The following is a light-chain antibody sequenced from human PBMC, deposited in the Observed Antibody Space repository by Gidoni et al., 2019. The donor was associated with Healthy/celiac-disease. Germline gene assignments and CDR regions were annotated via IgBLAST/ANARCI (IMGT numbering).Light chain of an antibody. CDR1: QSVSSY. V-gene: IGKV3-11*01. CDR3: QQRSNWWIT. Sequence: EIVLTQSPATLSLSPGERATLSCRASQSVSSYLAWYQQKPGQAPRLLIYDASNRATGIPARFSGSGSGTDFTRTISSLEPEDFAVYYCQQRSNWWITFGQGTRLEIK. J-gene: IGKJ5*01. CDR2: DAS.